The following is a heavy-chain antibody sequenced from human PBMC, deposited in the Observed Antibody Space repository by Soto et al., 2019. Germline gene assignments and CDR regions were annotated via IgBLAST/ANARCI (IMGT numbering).Heavy chain of an antibody. D-gene: IGHD4-17*01. Sequence: SETLSLTCTVSGVSISSYYWSWIRQPPGKGLEWIGYIYYSGSTNYNPSLKSRVTISVDTSKNQFSLKLSSVTAADTAVYYCARVWLDGDYWFDPWGQGTLVTVSS. CDR2: IYYSGST. V-gene: IGHV4-59*01. J-gene: IGHJ5*02. CDR3: ARVWLDGDYWFDP. CDR1: GVSISSYY.